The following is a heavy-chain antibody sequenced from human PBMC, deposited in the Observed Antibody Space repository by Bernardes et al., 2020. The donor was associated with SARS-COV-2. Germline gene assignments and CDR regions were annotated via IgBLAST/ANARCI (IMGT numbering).Heavy chain of an antibody. V-gene: IGHV3-48*01. D-gene: IGHD3-3*01. CDR3: ARDLTYDFWSGYSRVFDY. CDR2: ISSISSTI. CDR1: GFTFSSYS. J-gene: IGHJ4*02. Sequence: GGSLRLSCAASGFTFSSYSMNWVRQAPGKGLEWVSYISSISSTIYYADSVKGRFTIPRENAKNSLYLQMNSLRPEDTAVYYCARDLTYDFWSGYSRVFDYWGQGTLVTVSS.